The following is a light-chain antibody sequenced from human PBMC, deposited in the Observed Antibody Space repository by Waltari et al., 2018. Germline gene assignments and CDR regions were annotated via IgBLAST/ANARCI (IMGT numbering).Light chain of an antibody. CDR1: QSVSSH. CDR2: DAS. Sequence: EIVLTQSPATLSLSPGERATLSCRASQSVSSHLAWYQQKPGQAPRLLIYDASNRATGIPARFSGSGPGTDFTLTISSLEPEDFAVYYCQQRSNWPFTFGQGTRLEIK. V-gene: IGKV3D-11*02. J-gene: IGKJ5*01. CDR3: QQRSNWPFT.